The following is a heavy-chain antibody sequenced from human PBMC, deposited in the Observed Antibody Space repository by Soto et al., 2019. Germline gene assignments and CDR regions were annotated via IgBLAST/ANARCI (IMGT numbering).Heavy chain of an antibody. J-gene: IGHJ4*02. Sequence: QVQLVQSGAEVKKPGASVKVSCKASGYNFTSYYMHWVRQAPGQGLEWMGIINPSGGSTSYAQKFQCRVTMTRDTSTSTVYMELSSLRSADTAVYYCATGFIVGVNYWGQGTLVTVSS. CDR3: ATGFIVGVNY. CDR2: INPSGGST. V-gene: IGHV1-46*01. CDR1: GYNFTSYY. D-gene: IGHD2-21*01.